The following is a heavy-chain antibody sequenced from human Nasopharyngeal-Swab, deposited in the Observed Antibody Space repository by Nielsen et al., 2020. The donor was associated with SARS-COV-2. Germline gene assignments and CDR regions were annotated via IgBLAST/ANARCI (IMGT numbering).Heavy chain of an antibody. D-gene: IGHD4-23*01. Sequence: GESLKISCAASGFTFSSYAMHWVRQAPGKGLEYVSAISSNGGSTYYANSVKGRFTISRDNSKNTLYLQMGSLRAEDMAVYYCARDNEDYGGNFFDYWGQGTLVTVSS. CDR2: ISSNGGST. CDR3: ARDNEDYGGNFFDY. CDR1: GFTFSSYA. J-gene: IGHJ4*02. V-gene: IGHV3-64*01.